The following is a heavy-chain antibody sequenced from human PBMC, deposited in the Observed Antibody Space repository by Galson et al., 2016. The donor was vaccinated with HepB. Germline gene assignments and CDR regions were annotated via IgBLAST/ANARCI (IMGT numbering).Heavy chain of an antibody. D-gene: IGHD2-21*01. CDR2: IFPGDSNT. V-gene: IGHV5-51*01. CDR3: ARHTHSTLSYFDS. CDR1: GYRFTGYW. J-gene: IGHJ4*02. Sequence: QSGAEVTKPGESLRISCKGSGYRFTGYWIGWVRQMPGKGLEWMGIIFPGDSNTTYSPSFQGQVTISDDESINTAYLKWSSLKALDTAMYYCARHTHSTLSYFDSWGQGTLVTVSS.